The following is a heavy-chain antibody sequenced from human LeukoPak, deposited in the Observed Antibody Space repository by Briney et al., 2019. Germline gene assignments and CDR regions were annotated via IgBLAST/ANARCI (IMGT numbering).Heavy chain of an antibody. CDR1: GFTFSSYS. Sequence: GGSLRLSRAASGFTFSSYSMNWVRQAPGKGLEWVSSISSSSSYIYYADSVKGRFTISRDNAKNSLYLQMNSLRAEDTAVYYCARDLWHRFFDYWGQGTLVTVSS. CDR3: ARDLWHRFFDY. D-gene: IGHD3-10*01. CDR2: ISSSSSYI. J-gene: IGHJ4*02. V-gene: IGHV3-21*01.